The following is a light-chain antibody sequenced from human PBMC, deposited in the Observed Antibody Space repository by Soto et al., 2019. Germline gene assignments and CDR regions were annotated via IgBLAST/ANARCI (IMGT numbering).Light chain of an antibody. J-gene: IGKJ1*01. V-gene: IGKV1-27*01. CDR3: QKYNSAPWK. CDR1: QGISNF. Sequence: DIQMTQSPSSLSASVGDRVTITCRASQGISNFLAWHQQKPGKVPKLLIYAASTLQSVVPSRLSGSGSGPDFTLTITSLPPENVATSYCQKYNSAPWKFGQGTKVAIK. CDR2: AAS.